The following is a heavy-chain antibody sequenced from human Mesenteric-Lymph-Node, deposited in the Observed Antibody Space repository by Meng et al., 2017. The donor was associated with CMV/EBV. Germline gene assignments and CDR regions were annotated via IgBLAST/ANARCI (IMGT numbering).Heavy chain of an antibody. V-gene: IGHV3-30*19. CDR1: GFTFSSYG. CDR2: ISYDGSNK. J-gene: IGHJ5*02. D-gene: IGHD3-3*02. Sequence: GESLKISCAASGFTFSSYGMHWVRQAPGKGLEWVAVISYDGSNKYYADSVKGRFTISRDNSKNTLYLQMNSLRAEDTAVYYCAIFGVVITDLNWFDPWGQGTLVTVSS. CDR3: AIFGVVITDLNWFDP.